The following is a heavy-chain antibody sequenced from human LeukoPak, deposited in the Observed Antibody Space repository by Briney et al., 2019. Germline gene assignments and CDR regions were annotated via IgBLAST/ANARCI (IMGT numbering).Heavy chain of an antibody. CDR1: GGSISSYY. CDR2: IYYSGST. D-gene: IGHD5-18*01. J-gene: IGHJ6*03. Sequence: SETLSLTCTVSGGSISSYYWSWIRQPPGKGLEWIGYIYYSGSTNYNPSLKSRVTISVDTSKNQFSLKLSSVTAADTAVYYCAGDTAMEERMYYYYYMDVWGKGTTVTVSS. V-gene: IGHV4-59*01. CDR3: AGDTAMEERMYYYYYMDV.